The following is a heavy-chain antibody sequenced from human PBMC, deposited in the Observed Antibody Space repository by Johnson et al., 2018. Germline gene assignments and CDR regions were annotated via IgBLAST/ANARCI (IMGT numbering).Heavy chain of an antibody. CDR1: GFTVSTNY. Sequence: EVQLVETGGGLIQPGGSLRLSCAASGFTVSTNYMSWVRQAPGKGLEWVAIIYSGGVTYYADSVKGRFTISRDNSKNTLYLQMNSLRAADTAVYYCANGGYASYWDFGLWGRGTLVTVSS. J-gene: IGHJ2*01. CDR2: IYSGGVT. CDR3: ANGGYASYWDFGL. D-gene: IGHD5-12*01. V-gene: IGHV3-53*02.